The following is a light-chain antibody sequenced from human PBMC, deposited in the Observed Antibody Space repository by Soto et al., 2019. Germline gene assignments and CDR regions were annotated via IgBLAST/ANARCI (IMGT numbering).Light chain of an antibody. CDR2: GNS. CDR3: QSYDSSLSGWV. Sequence: QSVLPQPPSVSGAPGQRVTISCTGSSSNIGAGYDVHWYQHLPGTAPKLLIYGNSNRPSGVPDRFSGSKSGTSASLAITGLQAEDEADYYCQSYDSSLSGWVFGGGTKVTVL. CDR1: SSNIGAGYD. V-gene: IGLV1-40*01. J-gene: IGLJ3*02.